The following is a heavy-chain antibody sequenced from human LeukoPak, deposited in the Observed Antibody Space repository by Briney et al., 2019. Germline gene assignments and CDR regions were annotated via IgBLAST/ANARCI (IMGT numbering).Heavy chain of an antibody. J-gene: IGHJ3*02. CDR3: AKVKYSSGYEDDAFDI. Sequence: GGSLRLSCAASGFTFSNYAMSWVRQAPGKGLEWVSNITCTGGSTYYADSVKGRFTISRDNSKNTLYLQMNSLRAEDTAVHYCAKVKYSSGYEDDAFDIWGQGTMVTVSS. V-gene: IGHV3-23*01. CDR2: ITCTGGST. D-gene: IGHD3-22*01. CDR1: GFTFSNYA.